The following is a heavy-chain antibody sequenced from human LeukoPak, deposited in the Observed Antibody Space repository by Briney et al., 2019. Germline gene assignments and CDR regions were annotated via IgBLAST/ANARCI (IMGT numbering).Heavy chain of an antibody. V-gene: IGHV5-51*01. Sequence: GESLKISCKGSGYSFTSYWIGWVRQMPGKGLEWMGIIYPGDFDTRYSPSFQGQVTISADKSINTAYLQWSSLTASDTAIYYCARHLSRSFYYMDVWGKGTTVTVSS. CDR2: IYPGDFDT. J-gene: IGHJ6*03. CDR1: GYSFTSYW. D-gene: IGHD2/OR15-2a*01. CDR3: ARHLSRSFYYMDV.